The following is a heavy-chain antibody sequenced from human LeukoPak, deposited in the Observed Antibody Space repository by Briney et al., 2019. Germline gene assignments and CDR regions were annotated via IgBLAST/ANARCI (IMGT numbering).Heavy chain of an antibody. D-gene: IGHD2-2*01. J-gene: IGHJ6*03. CDR2: IRYDGSNK. Sequence: GGSLRLSCAASGFTFSSYGMHWVRQAPGKGLEWVAFIRYDGSNKYYADSVKGRFTISRDNSKNTLYLQMNSLRAEDTAVYYCASRSIVVVPAALSLAYMDVRGKGTTVTVSS. V-gene: IGHV3-30*02. CDR1: GFTFSSYG. CDR3: ASRSIVVVPAALSLAYMDV.